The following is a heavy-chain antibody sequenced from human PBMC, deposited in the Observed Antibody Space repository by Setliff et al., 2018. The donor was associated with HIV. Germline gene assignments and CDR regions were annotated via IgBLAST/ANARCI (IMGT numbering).Heavy chain of an antibody. D-gene: IGHD3-10*01. CDR1: GYTFTSYI. CDR2: IAPSSGGI. Sequence: ASVKVSCKASGYTFTSYILHWVRQAAGQGLEWVGRIAPSSGGIHYAQKFQDRVTMTTDTSTTTAFMELRSLKADDTGIYYCSRSGVPPYYYYGMDVWGQGTTVTVSS. J-gene: IGHJ6*02. V-gene: IGHV1-46*01. CDR3: SRSGVPPYYYYGMDV.